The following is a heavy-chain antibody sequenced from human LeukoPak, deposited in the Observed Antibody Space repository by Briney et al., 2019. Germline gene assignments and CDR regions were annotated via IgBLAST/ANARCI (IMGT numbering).Heavy chain of an antibody. CDR1: DGSITRSSYY. CDR2: IYYTGIA. J-gene: IGHJ4*02. D-gene: IGHD2-21*02. CDR3: ARLRVTTGFDY. Sequence: SETLSFTCTVSDGSITRSSYYWGWIRQTPGEGLDWIGSIYYTGIAYYNPSLQGRVTMSVDTSKNQFSLKLNSVTVADTAVYYCARLRVTTGFDYWDQGIPVTVSS. V-gene: IGHV4-39*01.